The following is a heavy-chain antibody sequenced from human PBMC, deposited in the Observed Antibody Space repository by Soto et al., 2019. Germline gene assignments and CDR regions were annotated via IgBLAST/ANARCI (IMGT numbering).Heavy chain of an antibody. V-gene: IGHV4-39*01. CDR1: GGSISSSSYY. CDR2: IYYSGST. CDR3: ARRYYGSGSYRYYYYGMDV. D-gene: IGHD3-10*01. J-gene: IGHJ6*02. Sequence: SETLSLTCTVSGGSISSSSYYWGWIRQPPGKGLEWIGSIYYSGSTYYNPSLKSRVTISVDTSRNQFSLKLSSVTAADTAVYYCARRYYGSGSYRYYYYGMDVWGQGTTVTVSS.